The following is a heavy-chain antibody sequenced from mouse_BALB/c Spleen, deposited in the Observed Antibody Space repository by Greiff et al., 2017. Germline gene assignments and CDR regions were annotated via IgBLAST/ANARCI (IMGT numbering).Heavy chain of an antibody. J-gene: IGHJ1*01. CDR1: GYSITSDYA. Sequence: DVQLQESGPGLVKPSQSLSLTCTVTGYSITSDYAWNWIRQFPGNKLEWMGYISYSGSTSYNPSLKSRISITRDTSKNQFFLQLNSVTTEDTATYYCARDYYGSSYTGYFDVWGAGTTVTVSS. V-gene: IGHV3-2*02. D-gene: IGHD1-1*01. CDR3: ARDYYGSSYTGYFDV. CDR2: ISYSGST.